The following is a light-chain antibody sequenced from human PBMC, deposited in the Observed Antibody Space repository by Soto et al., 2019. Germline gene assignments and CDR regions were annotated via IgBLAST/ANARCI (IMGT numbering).Light chain of an antibody. Sequence: EIVLTQSPATLSLSPGERATLSCRASQSVYSYLAWYQQKPGQAPRLLIYDASNRATGIPARFSGSGSGTDFTLTISSLEPEDFAVYYCQQRSNWPSGTFGQGTKVDIK. CDR3: QQRSNWPSGT. CDR2: DAS. CDR1: QSVYSY. V-gene: IGKV3-11*01. J-gene: IGKJ1*01.